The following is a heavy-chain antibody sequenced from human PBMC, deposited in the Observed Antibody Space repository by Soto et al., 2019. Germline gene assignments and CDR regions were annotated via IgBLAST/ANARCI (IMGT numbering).Heavy chain of an antibody. CDR3: ASGEIVLVPAGYDYYGMDV. V-gene: IGHV1-18*01. Sequence: QVQLVQSGAEVKKPGASVKVSCKASGYTFTSYGISWVRPAPGHGLEWMGWISAYNGNTNYAQKLQGRVTMTTDTSTSTAYMELRSLRADDTAVYYCASGEIVLVPAGYDYYGMDVWGQGTTVTVSS. CDR1: GYTFTSYG. CDR2: ISAYNGNT. D-gene: IGHD2-2*01. J-gene: IGHJ6*02.